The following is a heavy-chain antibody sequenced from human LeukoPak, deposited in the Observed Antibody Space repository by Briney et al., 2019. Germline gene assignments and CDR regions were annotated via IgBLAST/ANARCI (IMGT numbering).Heavy chain of an antibody. CDR3: ARDYYRGAFDI. V-gene: IGHV3-7*01. Sequence: GGSLRLSCAASGFTFSNCWMSWVRQAPGKGLEWTTNIKQDGSEKNCVDSVKGRFTISRDNAKNSLYLQMNSLRAEDTAVYYCARDYYRGAFDIWGQGTMVSVSS. CDR2: IKQDGSEK. D-gene: IGHD3-10*01. CDR1: GFTFSNCW. J-gene: IGHJ3*02.